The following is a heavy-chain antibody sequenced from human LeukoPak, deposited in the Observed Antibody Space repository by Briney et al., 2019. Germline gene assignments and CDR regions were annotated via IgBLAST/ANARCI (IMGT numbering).Heavy chain of an antibody. CDR1: GFTFSSYG. CDR2: IWYDGSNK. J-gene: IGHJ4*02. V-gene: IGHV3-33*01. CDR3: AREAAGVAYYFDY. Sequence: GGSLRLSCAASGFTFSSYGMHWVRQAPGKGLEWVAVIWYDGSNKYYADSVKGRFTISRDNSKNTLYLQMNSLRAEDTAVYYCAREAAGVAYYFDYWGQGTLVTVPS. D-gene: IGHD1-14*01.